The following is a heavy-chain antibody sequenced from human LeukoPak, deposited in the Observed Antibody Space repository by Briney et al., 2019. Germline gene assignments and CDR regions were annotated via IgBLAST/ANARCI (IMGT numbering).Heavy chain of an antibody. CDR2: IYPGDSDT. Sequence: GESLKICCKGSGYNFTSFWIGWVRQMPGKGLEWMGIIYPGDSDTRYSPSFQGQVTISADKSISTAYLQWSSLKASDTAMYYCARQSSTSCYYCAFDIWGQGTMVTVSS. CDR1: GYNFTSFW. J-gene: IGHJ3*02. V-gene: IGHV5-51*01. D-gene: IGHD2-2*01. CDR3: ARQSSTSCYYCAFDI.